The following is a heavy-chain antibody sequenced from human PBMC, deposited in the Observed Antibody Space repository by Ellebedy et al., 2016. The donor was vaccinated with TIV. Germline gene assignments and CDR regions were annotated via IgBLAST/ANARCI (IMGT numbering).Heavy chain of an antibody. CDR1: GDAFTSHG. CDR2: ISGHNGRA. V-gene: IGHV1-18*04. CDR3: ARPFYDGSSYLYYFDS. Sequence: AASVKVSCKVLGDAFTSHGIAWARQAPGQGLEGVGWISGHNGRANYAQKFQDRVTMPTDASTSTAYMEVRSLRSDDTAFYYCARPFYDGSSYLYYFDSWGQGTLVTVSS. J-gene: IGHJ4*02. D-gene: IGHD3-22*01.